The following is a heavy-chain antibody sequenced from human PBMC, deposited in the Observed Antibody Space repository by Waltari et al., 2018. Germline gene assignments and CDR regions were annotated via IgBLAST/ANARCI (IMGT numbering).Heavy chain of an antibody. CDR1: GFTFDDYA. V-gene: IGHV3-43*02. Sequence: EVQLVESGGGVVQPGGSLRLSCAASGFTFDDYAMTWVRQAPGKGLEWVSLISGDGGSTYYADSVKGRFTISRDNSKNSLYLQMNSLRTEDTALYYCAKDLVSSSWYENYYYYGMDVWGQGTTVTVSS. D-gene: IGHD6-13*01. J-gene: IGHJ6*02. CDR2: ISGDGGST. CDR3: AKDLVSSSWYENYYYYGMDV.